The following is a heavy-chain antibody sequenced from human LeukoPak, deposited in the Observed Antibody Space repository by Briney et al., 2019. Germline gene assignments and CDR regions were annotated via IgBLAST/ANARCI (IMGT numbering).Heavy chain of an antibody. Sequence: SVKVSCKASGGTFSSYAISWVRQAPGQGLEWMGGIIPIFGTANYAQKFQGRVTITADESTSTAYMELSSLRSEDTAVYYCARVPAAHPYCYYYMDVWGKGTTVTVSS. CDR3: ARVPAAHPYCYYYMDV. CDR1: GGTFSSYA. D-gene: IGHD6-13*01. J-gene: IGHJ6*03. V-gene: IGHV1-69*13. CDR2: IIPIFGTA.